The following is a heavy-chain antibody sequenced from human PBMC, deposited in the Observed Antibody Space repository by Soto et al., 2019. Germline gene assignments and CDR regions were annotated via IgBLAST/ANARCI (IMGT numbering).Heavy chain of an antibody. D-gene: IGHD2-15*01. CDR2: IDTDGSTT. CDR1: GFTFSNYW. CDR3: ACSRRPARLGPKGAIDY. V-gene: IGHV3-74*01. J-gene: IGHJ4*02. Sequence: GGSLRLSCATSGFTFSNYWMHWVRQVPGRGLVWVSRIDTDGSTTSYADFAKGRFTLARDNANSTLSLQTNSLRAEDTAIYYCACSRRPARLGPKGAIDYWGQGTLVTVSS.